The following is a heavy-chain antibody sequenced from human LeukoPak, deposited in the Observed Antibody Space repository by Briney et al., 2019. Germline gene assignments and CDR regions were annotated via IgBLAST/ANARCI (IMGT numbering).Heavy chain of an antibody. Sequence: GGSLRLSCAASEFTFSNYAMSWVRQAPGKGLEWVSAISGSAGSTYYADSVKGRFTISRDNSKNTLYLQMNSLRAEDTAVYYCAEADSGSYLGYFDYWGQGTLVTVSS. CDR2: ISGSAGST. CDR1: EFTFSNYA. CDR3: AEADSGSYLGYFDY. D-gene: IGHD1-26*01. V-gene: IGHV3-23*01. J-gene: IGHJ4*02.